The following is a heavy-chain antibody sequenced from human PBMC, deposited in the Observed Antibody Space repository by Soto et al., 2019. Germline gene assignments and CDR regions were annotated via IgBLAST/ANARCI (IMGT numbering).Heavy chain of an antibody. CDR1: GFSLTTSGVG. CDR3: AHRVLRTVFGLVTTTAIYFDF. V-gene: IGHV2-5*02. Sequence: QITLNESGPTQVKPRQTLTLTCTFSGFSLTTSGVGVGRIRQSPGKAPEWLALIYWDDDKRYSPSLKSRLTITKDTSKNQVVLTMPDLDPADTATYYCAHRVLRTVFGLVTTTAIYFDFWGQGTPVAVSS. D-gene: IGHD3-3*01. J-gene: IGHJ4*02. CDR2: IYWDDDK.